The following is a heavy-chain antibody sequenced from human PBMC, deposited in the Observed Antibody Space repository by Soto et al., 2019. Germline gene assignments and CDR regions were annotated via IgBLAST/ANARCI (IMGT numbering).Heavy chain of an antibody. D-gene: IGHD2-15*01. Sequence: AAVQVSCKASCYTFTSYGITWVRQAPGQGLEWMGWISAYNGNTNYAQKLQGRVTMTTDTSTSTAYMELRSLRSDDTAVYYCARDATVQEFDLWGRGTLVTVSS. J-gene: IGHJ2*01. V-gene: IGHV1-18*04. CDR1: CYTFTSYG. CDR3: ARDATVQEFDL. CDR2: ISAYNGNT.